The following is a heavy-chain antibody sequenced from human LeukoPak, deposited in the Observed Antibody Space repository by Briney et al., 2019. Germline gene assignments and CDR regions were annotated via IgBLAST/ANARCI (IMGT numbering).Heavy chain of an antibody. J-gene: IGHJ3*02. D-gene: IGHD3-3*01. CDR1: GFTFNNAW. CDR2: IKSKTDGGTT. CDR3: ATRVENYDFWSGYYNDAFDI. V-gene: IGHV3-15*01. Sequence: PGGSLRLSCAASGFTFNNAWMSWVRQAPGKGLEWVGRIKSKTDGGTTDYAAPVKGRFTISRDDSKNTLYLQMNSLKTEDTAVYYCATRVENYDFWSGYYNDAFDIWGQGTMVTVSS.